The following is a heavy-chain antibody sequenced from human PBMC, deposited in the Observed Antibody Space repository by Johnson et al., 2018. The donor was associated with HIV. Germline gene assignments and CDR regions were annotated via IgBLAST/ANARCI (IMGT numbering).Heavy chain of an antibody. V-gene: IGHV3-11*04. Sequence: QVQLVESGGGLVQAGGSLRLSCAASGFIFNDYYMSWIRQAPGKGLELLSYISTSCGTLYYEDSVKDRFTIFRDNAKSSLYLQMNSLRVEDTAIYYCARRMVVGYHALDFWGQGTVVSVPS. CDR3: ARRMVVGYHALDF. CDR2: ISTSCGTL. CDR1: GFIFNDYY. J-gene: IGHJ3*01. D-gene: IGHD2-21*01.